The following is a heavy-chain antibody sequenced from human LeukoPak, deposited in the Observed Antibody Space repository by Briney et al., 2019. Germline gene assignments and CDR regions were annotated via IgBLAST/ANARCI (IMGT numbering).Heavy chain of an antibody. V-gene: IGHV1-18*01. Sequence: ASVKVSCKASGYTFTSYGISWVRQAPGQGLEWMGWISAYNGNTNYAQKLQGRVTMTTDTSTSTAYMELRSLRSDDTAVYYCARGFLLMIPREGNWFDPWGQGTLVTVSS. CDR1: GYTFTSYG. J-gene: IGHJ5*02. D-gene: IGHD3-3*01. CDR2: ISAYNGNT. CDR3: ARGFLLMIPREGNWFDP.